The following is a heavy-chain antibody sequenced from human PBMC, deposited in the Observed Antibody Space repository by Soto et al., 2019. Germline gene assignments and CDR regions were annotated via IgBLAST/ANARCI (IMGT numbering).Heavy chain of an antibody. CDR2: ISYDGSNK. Sequence: GGSLRLSCAASGFTFSSYAMHWVRQAPGKGLEWVAVISYDGSNKYYADSVKGRFTISRDNSKNTLYLQMNSLRAEDTAVYYCARDRSRYGDLNYFDYWGQGTLVTVSS. V-gene: IGHV3-30-3*01. D-gene: IGHD3-10*01. CDR3: ARDRSRYGDLNYFDY. J-gene: IGHJ4*02. CDR1: GFTFSSYA.